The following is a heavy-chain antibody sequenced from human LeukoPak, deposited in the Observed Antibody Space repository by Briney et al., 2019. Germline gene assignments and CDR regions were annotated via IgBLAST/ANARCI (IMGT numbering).Heavy chain of an antibody. CDR3: AKGRGAFDI. V-gene: IGHV3-30*18. CDR1: GFTFSSHG. CDR2: ISNDGSNK. Sequence: PGRSLRLSCVASGFTFSSHGMQWVRQAPGKGLECVAVISNDGSNKYYADSVKSRFTISRDNSKNTLYLQMNSLRAEGTAVYYCAKGRGAFDIWGQGTMVTVSS. J-gene: IGHJ3*02. D-gene: IGHD3-10*01.